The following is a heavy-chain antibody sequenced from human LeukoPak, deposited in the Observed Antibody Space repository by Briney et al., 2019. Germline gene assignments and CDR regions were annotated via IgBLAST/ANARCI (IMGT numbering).Heavy chain of an antibody. J-gene: IGHJ4*02. D-gene: IGHD1-26*01. V-gene: IGHV4-34*01. Sequence: SETLSLTCAVYGGSFSGYYWSWIRQPPGKGLEWIGEINHSGSTNYNPSLKSRVTISVDTSKNQFSLKLSSVTAADTAVYYCARLGATYFDFWGQGAPVTVSS. CDR2: INHSGST. CDR3: ARLGATYFDF. CDR1: GGSFSGYY.